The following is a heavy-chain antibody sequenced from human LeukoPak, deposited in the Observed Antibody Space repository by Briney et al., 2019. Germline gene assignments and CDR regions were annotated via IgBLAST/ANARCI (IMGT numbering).Heavy chain of an antibody. CDR3: AKDRYSSGWYPPRLFDY. CDR1: GFTFSSYA. J-gene: IGHJ4*02. CDR2: TSGSGGST. V-gene: IGHV3-23*01. D-gene: IGHD6-19*01. Sequence: GGSLRLSCAASGFTFSSYAMSWVRQAPGKGLEWVSATSGSGGSTYYADSVKGRFTISRDNSKNTLYLQMNSLRAEDTAVYYCAKDRYSSGWYPPRLFDYWGQGTLVTVSS.